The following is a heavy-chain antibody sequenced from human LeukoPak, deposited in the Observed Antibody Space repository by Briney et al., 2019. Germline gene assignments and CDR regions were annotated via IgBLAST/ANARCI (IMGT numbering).Heavy chain of an antibody. D-gene: IGHD3-22*01. Sequence: GASVKVSCKASGYTFTGYYMHWVRQAPGQGLEWMGWINPNSGGTNYAQKFQGRVTMTRDTSISTAYMELSRLRSDDTAVYYCASTEPPRSTSWRHYSSGYYYLFNWGQGTLVTVSS. V-gene: IGHV1-2*02. CDR3: ASTEPPRSTSWRHYSSGYYYLFN. CDR1: GYTFTGYY. J-gene: IGHJ4*02. CDR2: INPNSGGT.